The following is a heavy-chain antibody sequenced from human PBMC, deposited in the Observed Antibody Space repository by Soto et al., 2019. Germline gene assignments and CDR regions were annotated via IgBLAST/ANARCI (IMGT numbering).Heavy chain of an antibody. CDR2: ISYDGSNK. D-gene: IGHD6-13*01. CDR3: ARAASSWYKDYYYGMDV. V-gene: IGHV3-30-3*01. Sequence: QVQLVESGGGVVQPGRSLRLSCAASGFTFSSYAMHWVRQAPGKGLEWVAVISYDGSNKYYADSVKGRFTISRDNSKNTLYLQMNSLRAEDTAVYYCARAASSWYKDYYYGMDVWGQGTTVTVSS. J-gene: IGHJ6*02. CDR1: GFTFSSYA.